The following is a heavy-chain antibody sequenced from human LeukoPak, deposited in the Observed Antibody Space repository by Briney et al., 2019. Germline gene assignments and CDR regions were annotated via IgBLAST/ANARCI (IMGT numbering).Heavy chain of an antibody. D-gene: IGHD3-22*01. CDR3: ARDGGPYYYDSSGYYHY. CDR1: GFTFSSYA. J-gene: IGHJ4*02. V-gene: IGHV3-30-3*01. CDR2: ISYDGSNK. Sequence: PGGSLRLSCAASGFTFSSYAMHWVRQAPGKGLEWVAVISYDGSNKYYADSVKGRFTISRDNAKNSLYLQMNSLRAEDTAVYYCARDGGPYYYDSSGYYHYWGQGTLVTVSS.